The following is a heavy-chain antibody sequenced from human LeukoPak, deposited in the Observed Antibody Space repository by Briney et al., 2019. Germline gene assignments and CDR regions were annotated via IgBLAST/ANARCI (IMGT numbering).Heavy chain of an antibody. D-gene: IGHD2-21*02. CDR3: ARDPRGDLYAFDI. V-gene: IGHV1-2*02. Sequence: ASVKVSCKASGYTFTGYYMHWVRQAPGQGLEWMGWINPNSGGTNYAQKLQGRLTMTTDTSTSTAYMELRSLRSDDTAVYYCARDPRGDLYAFDIWGQGTMVTVSS. CDR2: INPNSGGT. J-gene: IGHJ3*02. CDR1: GYTFTGYY.